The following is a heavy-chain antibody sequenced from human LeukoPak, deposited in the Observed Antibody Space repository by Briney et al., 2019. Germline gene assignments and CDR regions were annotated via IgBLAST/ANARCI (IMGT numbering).Heavy chain of an antibody. V-gene: IGHV3-30*03. CDR1: GFTFSRYG. CDR2: VSYDGPNK. CDR3: ARDLGQYYDTSDNWFDP. J-gene: IGHJ5*02. D-gene: IGHD3-22*01. Sequence: PGGSLRLSCAASGFTFSRYGMHWVRQAPGKGLEWVAVVSYDGPNKYYADSVKGRFTISRDNSKNTLYMQMNSLRAEDTAVYYCARDLGQYYDTSDNWFDPWGQGTLVTVSS.